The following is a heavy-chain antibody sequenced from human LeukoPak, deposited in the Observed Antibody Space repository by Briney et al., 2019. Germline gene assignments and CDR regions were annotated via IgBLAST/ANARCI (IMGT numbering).Heavy chain of an antibody. V-gene: IGHV4-59*01. CDR2: VYYSGGT. Sequence: SETLSLTWTVSGGSISTYYWSWIRQPPGKGLEWIGYVYYSGGTDYNPSLQSRVTISVDTSKIQFSLKLSSVSAADTAVYYCARDNGDSYYYDYWGQGTLVTVSS. CDR3: ARDNGDSYYYDY. CDR1: GGSISTYY. D-gene: IGHD3-22*01. J-gene: IGHJ4*02.